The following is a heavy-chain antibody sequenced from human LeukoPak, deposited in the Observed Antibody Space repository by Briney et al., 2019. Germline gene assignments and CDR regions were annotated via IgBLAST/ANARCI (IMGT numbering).Heavy chain of an antibody. D-gene: IGHD1-26*01. J-gene: IGHJ5*02. V-gene: IGHV3-23*01. Sequence: GGSLRLSCAASGFTFSSYAMSWVRQAPGKGLEWVSAISGSGGSTYYADSVKGRFTISRDNSKNTLYLQMNSLRAEDTAVYYCARDRWGYSGSYHPSWGQGTLVTVSS. CDR3: ARDRWGYSGSYHPS. CDR2: ISGSGGST. CDR1: GFTFSSYA.